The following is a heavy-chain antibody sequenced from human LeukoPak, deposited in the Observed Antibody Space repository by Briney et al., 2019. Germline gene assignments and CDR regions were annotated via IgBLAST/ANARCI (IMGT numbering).Heavy chain of an antibody. V-gene: IGHV3-23*01. D-gene: IGHD6-19*01. CDR2: ISGSGGST. Sequence: GGSLRLSCAASGFSFSSYGLHWVRQAPGKGLEWVSAISGSGGSTYYADSVKGRFTISRDNSKNTLYLQMNSLRAEDTAVYYCAKARVPGGQWLASYWGQGTLVTVSS. J-gene: IGHJ4*02. CDR3: AKARVPGGQWLASY. CDR1: GFSFSSYG.